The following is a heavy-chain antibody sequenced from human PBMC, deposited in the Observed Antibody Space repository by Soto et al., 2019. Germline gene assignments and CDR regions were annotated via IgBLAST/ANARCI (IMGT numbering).Heavy chain of an antibody. J-gene: IGHJ4*02. Sequence: ASVKVSCKASGYTFTSYGISWVRQAPGQGLEWMGWISAYNGNTNYAQKLQGRVTMTTDTSTSTAYMELRSLRTDDTAVYYCARSERYDFWPTGGNFDYWGQGTLVTVSS. CDR3: ARSERYDFWPTGGNFDY. V-gene: IGHV1-18*01. CDR2: ISAYNGNT. CDR1: GYTFTSYG. D-gene: IGHD3-3*01.